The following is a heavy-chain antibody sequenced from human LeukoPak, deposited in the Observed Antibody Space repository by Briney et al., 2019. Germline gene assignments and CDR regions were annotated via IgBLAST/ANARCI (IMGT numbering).Heavy chain of an antibody. D-gene: IGHD4-23*01. CDR2: INHSGST. CDR1: GGSFSGYY. Sequence: SETLSLTCAVYGGSFSGYYWSWIRQPPGKGLEWIGEINHSGSTNYNPSLKSRVTISVATSKNQFSLKLSSVTAADTAVYYCARRGTTVAFFDYWGQGTLVTVSS. CDR3: ARRGTTVAFFDY. J-gene: IGHJ4*02. V-gene: IGHV4-34*01.